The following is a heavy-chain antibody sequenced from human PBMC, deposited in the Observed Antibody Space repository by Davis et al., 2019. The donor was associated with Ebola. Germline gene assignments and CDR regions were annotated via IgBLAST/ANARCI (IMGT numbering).Heavy chain of an antibody. CDR3: ARGSVAGTWHYGMAV. D-gene: IGHD6-19*01. J-gene: IGHJ6*02. Sequence: AASVKVSCKASGYTFTGYHSHWVRQAPGQGLQWMGWINPKSGVTEYAQKFQGRVTMTRDTSINTAYMELSGLTSDDPAVYYCARGSVAGTWHYGMAVWGQGTTVTVSS. V-gene: IGHV1-2*02. CDR2: INPKSGVT. CDR1: GYTFTGYH.